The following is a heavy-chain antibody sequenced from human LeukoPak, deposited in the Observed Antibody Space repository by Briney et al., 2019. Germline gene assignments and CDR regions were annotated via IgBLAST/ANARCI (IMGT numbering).Heavy chain of an antibody. D-gene: IGHD2-21*01. CDR1: GYTFINYY. CDR3: ARDESTSILWW. J-gene: IGHJ1*01. V-gene: IGHV1-46*01. Sequence: ASVKVSCKASGYTFINYYMHWVRQAPGQGLEWMGIINPSGGSTSYAQKFQGRVTMTRDTSTSTVYMELSRLRSEDTAVYYCARDESTSILWWWGQGSLVTVSS. CDR2: INPSGGST.